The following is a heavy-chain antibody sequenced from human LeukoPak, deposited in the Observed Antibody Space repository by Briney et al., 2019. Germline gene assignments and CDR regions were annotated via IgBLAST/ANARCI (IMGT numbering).Heavy chain of an antibody. J-gene: IGHJ5*02. D-gene: IGHD3-3*01. CDR3: AKDLAPLRFLEWLLFT. CDR1: GFTVSSNS. CDR2: IYSGGNT. Sequence: GGSLRLSCTVSGFTVSSNSMSWVRQAPGKGLEWVSFIYSGGNTHYSDSVKGRFTISRDNSKNTLYLQMNSLRAEDTAVYYCAKDLAPLRFLEWLLFTWGQGTLVTVSS. V-gene: IGHV3-53*01.